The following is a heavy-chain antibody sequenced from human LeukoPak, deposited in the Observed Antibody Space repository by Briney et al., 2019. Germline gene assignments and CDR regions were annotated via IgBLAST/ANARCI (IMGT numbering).Heavy chain of an antibody. CDR3: PTTYYYGSGSLDY. D-gene: IGHD3-10*01. J-gene: IGHJ4*02. CDR2: FDPEDGET. CDR1: GYTLTELS. V-gene: IGHV1-24*01. Sequence: ASVKVSCKVSGYTLTELSMHWVRQAPGKGLEWMGGFDPEDGETIYAQKFQGRVTMTEDTSTDTAYMELSSLRSEDTAVYYCPTTYYYGSGSLDYWGQGTLVTVSS.